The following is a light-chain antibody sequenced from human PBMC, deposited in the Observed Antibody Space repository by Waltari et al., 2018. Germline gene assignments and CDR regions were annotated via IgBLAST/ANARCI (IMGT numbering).Light chain of an antibody. J-gene: IGKJ4*01. CDR2: DAS. CDR3: QQYDMTPLT. Sequence: DIQMTQSPSSLSASVGDRVTITCQASQDISNYLNWYQQKPGKAPKLLTYDASYLEPGVPTRFSGSGSGTDFTFTISGLQPEDIATYYCQQYDMTPLTFGGGTKVEIK. CDR1: QDISNY. V-gene: IGKV1-33*01.